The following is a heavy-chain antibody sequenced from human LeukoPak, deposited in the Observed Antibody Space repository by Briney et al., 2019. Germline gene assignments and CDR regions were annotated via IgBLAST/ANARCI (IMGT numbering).Heavy chain of an antibody. CDR1: GGSVSSGSYY. V-gene: IGHV4-61*01. J-gene: IGHJ4*02. D-gene: IGHD3-22*01. CDR3: ARVGYDSSGYYSYYFDY. Sequence: KPSETLSLTCTVSGGSVSSGSYYWSWIRQPPGKGLEWIGYIYYSGSTNYNPSLKSRVTISVDTSKNQFSLKLSSVTAADTAIYYCARVGYDSSGYYSYYFDYWGQGTLVTVSS. CDR2: IYYSGST.